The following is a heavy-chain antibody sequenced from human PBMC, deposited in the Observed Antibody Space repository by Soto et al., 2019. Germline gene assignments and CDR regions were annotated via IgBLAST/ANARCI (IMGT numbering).Heavy chain of an antibody. Sequence: SETLSLTCTVSGGSISTSSSYWGWIRQPPGKGLEWIGSISYRGSTYHNPSLKSRLTISVDTSKNQFSLKLSSVTAADTAVYFCAKTGFWSGFRVADYWGQGTLVTVSS. V-gene: IGHV4-39*01. CDR3: AKTGFWSGFRVADY. D-gene: IGHD3-3*01. CDR1: GGSISTSSSY. CDR2: ISYRGST. J-gene: IGHJ4*02.